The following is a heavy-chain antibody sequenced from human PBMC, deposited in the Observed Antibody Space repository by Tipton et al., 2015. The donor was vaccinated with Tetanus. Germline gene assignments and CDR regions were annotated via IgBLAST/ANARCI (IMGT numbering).Heavy chain of an antibody. CDR3: ARGHLYMRSWDYDKGEFDP. CDR1: GGSMSGHY. Sequence: TLSLTCTVSGGSMSGHYWSWIRQPAGKGLEWIGRIYASGVTNYNPSLKSRVTMSVDTSKNQFSLKLSSVTAADTAVYYCARGHLYMRSWDYDKGEFDPWGQGTLVTVSS. J-gene: IGHJ5*02. V-gene: IGHV4-4*07. CDR2: IYASGVT. D-gene: IGHD3-22*01.